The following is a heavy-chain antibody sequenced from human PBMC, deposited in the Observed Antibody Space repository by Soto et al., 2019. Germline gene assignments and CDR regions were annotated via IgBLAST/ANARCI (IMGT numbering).Heavy chain of an antibody. Sequence: QVQLVQSGAEVKTPGSSVKVSCKAPGGTFSRYAITWVRQVPGQGLEWMGGIIPIFGTTNYARKFQGRVTITPEESTSTAFMELSRLRPDDTAVYFCARCLTMVRDSYESWPYYNAMDAWGQGTTVTVSS. V-gene: IGHV1-69*01. CDR3: ARCLTMVRDSYESWPYYNAMDA. J-gene: IGHJ6*02. CDR2: IIPIFGTT. D-gene: IGHD3-10*01. CDR1: GGTFSRYA.